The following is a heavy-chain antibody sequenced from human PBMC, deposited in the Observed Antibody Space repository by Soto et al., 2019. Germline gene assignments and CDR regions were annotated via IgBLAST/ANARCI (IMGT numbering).Heavy chain of an antibody. V-gene: IGHV4-39*01. Sequence: SETLSLTXTVSGGSISSSSYYWGWIRQPPGKGLEWIGSIYYSGSTYYNPSLKSRVTISVDTSKNQFSLKLSSVTAADTAVYYCARGGPDRYYGSGSYSWFDPWGQGTLVTVSS. CDR3: ARGGPDRYYGSGSYSWFDP. J-gene: IGHJ5*02. CDR2: IYYSGST. D-gene: IGHD3-10*01. CDR1: GGSISSSSYY.